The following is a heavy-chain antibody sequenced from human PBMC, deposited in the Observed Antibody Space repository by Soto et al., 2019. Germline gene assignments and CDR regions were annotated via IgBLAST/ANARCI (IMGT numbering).Heavy chain of an antibody. Sequence: GGSLRLSCAASGFTFSSYSMNWVRQAPGKGLQWISYISSSSNTIYYADSVKGRYTNSRDYAKNSLYLQMNSLTDEDTAVYYCAKGDYCISTSCYAREAEYFQHWGQGT. CDR1: GFTFSSYS. CDR2: ISSSSNTI. V-gene: IGHV3-48*02. D-gene: IGHD2-2*01. J-gene: IGHJ1*01. CDR3: AKGDYCISTSCYAREAEYFQH.